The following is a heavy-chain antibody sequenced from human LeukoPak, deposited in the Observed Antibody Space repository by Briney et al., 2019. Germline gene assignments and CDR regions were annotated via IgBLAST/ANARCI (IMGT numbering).Heavy chain of an antibody. J-gene: IGHJ4*02. CDR2: ISGSGDSA. V-gene: IGHV3-23*01. CDR3: ARRSGIAVAGAFDY. Sequence: GGSLRLSCAASGFTFSSHGMNWVRQAPGKGLEWVSGISGSGDSAYYADSVKGRFTISRDNSKNTLYLQMNSLRAEDTAVYYCARRSGIAVAGAFDYWGQGTLVTVSS. CDR1: GFTFSSHG. D-gene: IGHD6-19*01.